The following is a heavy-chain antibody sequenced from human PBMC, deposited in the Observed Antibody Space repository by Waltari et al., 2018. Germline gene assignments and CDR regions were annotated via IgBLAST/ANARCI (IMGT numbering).Heavy chain of an antibody. CDR2: INPSDGNV. J-gene: IGHJ4*02. CDR3: VGERAGTYYFEF. Sequence: QVQLVQSGAEVKRPGASVTVSCKPSGYTFTTYNIHWVRQAPGRGLEWVGIINPSDGNVNYAQKFRGRLTMTRDTSTSTVYMELYSLRSEDTAVYYCVGERAGTYYFEFWGQGTLVTVSS. CDR1: GYTFTTYN. V-gene: IGHV1-46*01.